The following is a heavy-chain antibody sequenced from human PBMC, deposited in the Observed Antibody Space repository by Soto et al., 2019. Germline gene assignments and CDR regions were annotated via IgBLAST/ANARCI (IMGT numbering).Heavy chain of an antibody. CDR1: GGTFSSYA. D-gene: IGHD2-2*01. J-gene: IGHJ6*02. CDR3: ARDEGVPAAISLFGRPGFYYGMDV. Sequence: ASVKVSCKASGGTFSSYAISWVRQAPGQGLEWMGGIIPIFGTANYAQKFQGRVTITADESTSTAYMELSSLRSEDTAVYYCARDEGVPAAISLFGRPGFYYGMDVWGQGTTVTVSS. V-gene: IGHV1-69*13. CDR2: IIPIFGTA.